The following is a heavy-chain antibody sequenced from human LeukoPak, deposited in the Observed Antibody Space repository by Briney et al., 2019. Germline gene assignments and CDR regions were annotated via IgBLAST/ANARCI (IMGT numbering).Heavy chain of an antibody. CDR2: IYYSGST. CDR3: ARHPKNSYYGSRSTPAGPDY. J-gene: IGHJ4*02. Sequence: KPSETLSLTCTVSGGSISSSSYYWGWIRQPPGKGLEWIGSIYYSGSTYYNPSLKSRVTISVDTSKNHFSLKLRSVAAADTAVYYCARHPKNSYYGSRSTPAGPDYWGQGTLVTVSS. CDR1: GGSISSSSYY. D-gene: IGHD3-10*01. V-gene: IGHV4-39*01.